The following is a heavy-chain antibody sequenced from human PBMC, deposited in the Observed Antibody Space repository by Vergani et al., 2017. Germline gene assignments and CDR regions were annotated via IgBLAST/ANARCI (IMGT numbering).Heavy chain of an antibody. V-gene: IGHV4-38-2*01. J-gene: IGHJ6*02. CDR3: ARHRGSGGFFPSSYFYGMDV. Sequence: QVQLQESGPGLVKPSETLTLTCDVSDSSIMTNPYWGWFRQSPGKGLEWIGWIHHSGDTHYNSSLKSRVSISFVSSSKFSLSLTSVTAADTAIYYCARHRGSGGFFPSSYFYGMDVWGHGTTVTVSS. D-gene: IGHD3-10*01. CDR2: IHHSGDT. CDR1: DSSIMTNPY.